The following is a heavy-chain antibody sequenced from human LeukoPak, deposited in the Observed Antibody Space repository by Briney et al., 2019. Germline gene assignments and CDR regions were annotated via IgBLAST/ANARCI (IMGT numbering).Heavy chain of an antibody. CDR2: ISYDGSNK. D-gene: IGHD3-10*02. CDR3: AKGVHAFDI. Sequence: GGSLRLSCAASGFTFSSYGMHWVRQAPGKGLGWVAVISYDGSNKYYADSVKGRFAISRDNSKNTLYLQMNSLRAEDTAVYYCAKGVHAFDIWGQGTMVTVSS. J-gene: IGHJ3*02. V-gene: IGHV3-30*18. CDR1: GFTFSSYG.